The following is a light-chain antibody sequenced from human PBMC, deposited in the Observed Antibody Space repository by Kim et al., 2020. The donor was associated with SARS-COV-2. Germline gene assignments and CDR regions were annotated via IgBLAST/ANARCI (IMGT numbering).Light chain of an antibody. J-gene: IGLJ3*02. V-gene: IGLV6-57*04. Sequence: NFMLTQPHSVSESPGKTVTIACTRSSGSIASNYVQWYQQRPGSAPTTVIYEDNQRPSGVPDRFSGSIDSSSNSASLTFSGLKTEDEADYYCQSYDSSNPHWVFGGGTQLTVL. CDR3: QSYDSSNPHWV. CDR1: SGSIASNY. CDR2: EDN.